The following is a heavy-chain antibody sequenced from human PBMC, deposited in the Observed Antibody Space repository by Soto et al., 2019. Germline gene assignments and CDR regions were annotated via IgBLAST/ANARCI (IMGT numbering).Heavy chain of an antibody. CDR2: INHSGST. D-gene: IGHD3-10*01. V-gene: IGHV4-34*01. J-gene: IGHJ6*02. CDR1: GGSFSGYY. Sequence: SETLSLTCAVYGGSFSGYYWSWIRQPPGKGLEWIGEINHSGSTNYNPSLKSRVTISVDTSKNQFSLKLSSVTAADTAVYYCARGGRRYYGSGSYYTFYYYYGMDVWGQGTTVTVAS. CDR3: ARGGRRYYGSGSYYTFYYYYGMDV.